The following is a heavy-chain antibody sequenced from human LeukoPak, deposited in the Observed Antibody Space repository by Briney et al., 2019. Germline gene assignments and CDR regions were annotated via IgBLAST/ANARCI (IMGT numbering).Heavy chain of an antibody. J-gene: IGHJ4*02. D-gene: IGHD1-26*01. Sequence: TLSLTCTVSGGSINSGDYYWSWIRQPPGKGLEWIGYIYYSGSTYYNPSLKSRVTISVDTSKNQFSQKLSSVTAADTAVYYCVREGGVGATDYWGQGTLVTVSS. CDR1: GGSINSGDYY. CDR3: VREGGVGATDY. V-gene: IGHV4-30-4*08. CDR2: IYYSGST.